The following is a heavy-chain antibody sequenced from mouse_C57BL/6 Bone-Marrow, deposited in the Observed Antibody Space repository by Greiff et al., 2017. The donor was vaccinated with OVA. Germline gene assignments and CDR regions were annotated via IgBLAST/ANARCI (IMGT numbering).Heavy chain of an antibody. J-gene: IGHJ2*01. CDR2: IYPRSGNT. V-gene: IGHV1-81*01. CDR1: GYTFTSYG. D-gene: IGHD1-1*01. CDR3: ARQGITTVVGYFDY. Sequence: VQLQQSGAELARPGASVKLSCKASGYTFTSYGISWVKQRTGQGLEWIGEIYPRSGNTYYNEKFKGKATLTADKSSSTAYMELRSLTSEDSAVYFRARQGITTVVGYFDYWGQGTTLTVSS.